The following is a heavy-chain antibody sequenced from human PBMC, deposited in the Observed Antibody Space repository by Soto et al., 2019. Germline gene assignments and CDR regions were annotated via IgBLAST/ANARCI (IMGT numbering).Heavy chain of an antibody. CDR3: ARDERRVGATIRNYYYYYGMDV. J-gene: IGHJ6*02. CDR2: IYYSGST. D-gene: IGHD1-26*01. Sequence: SETLSLTCTVSGGSISSNYWSWIRQPPEKGLEWIGYIYYSGSTNYNPSLKSRVTISVDTSKNQFSLKLSSVTAADTAVYYCARDERRVGATIRNYYYYYGMDVWGQGTTVTVSS. V-gene: IGHV4-59*01. CDR1: GGSISSNY.